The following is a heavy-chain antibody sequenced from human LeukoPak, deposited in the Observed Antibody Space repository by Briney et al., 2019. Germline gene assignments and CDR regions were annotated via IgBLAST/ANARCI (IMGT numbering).Heavy chain of an antibody. V-gene: IGHV3-11*05. CDR1: GFTFSDYY. CDR3: AREDKWYFDL. J-gene: IGHJ2*01. Sequence: GGSLRLSCAATGFTFSDYYMSWIRQAPGKGLEWVSKISASGSYTNDADSVKGRFTISRDNAKNSPYLHMNSLRAEDTAVYYCAREDKWYFDLWGRGTLVTVSS. CDR2: ISASGSYT.